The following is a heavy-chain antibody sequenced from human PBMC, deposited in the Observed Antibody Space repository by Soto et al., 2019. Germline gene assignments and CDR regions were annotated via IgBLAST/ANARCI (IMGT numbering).Heavy chain of an antibody. CDR1: GGTFSSYA. CDR2: SIPIFGTA. D-gene: IGHD2-21*02. CDR3: GRDRSESDSSGFHY. Sequence: SVKVSCKASGGTFSSYAISWVRQAPGQGLEWMGGSIPIFGTANYAQKFQGRVTITADESTSTAYMELSSLRSEDTAVYYCGRDRSESDSSGFHYWGQGAMV. V-gene: IGHV1-69*13. J-gene: IGHJ4*02.